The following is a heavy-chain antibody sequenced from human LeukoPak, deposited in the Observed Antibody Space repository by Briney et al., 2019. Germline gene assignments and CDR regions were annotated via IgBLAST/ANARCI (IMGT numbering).Heavy chain of an antibody. J-gene: IGHJ4*02. CDR1: GYTFTDYY. V-gene: IGHV1-2*02. Sequence: ASVKVSCKASGYTFTDYYMHWVRQAPGQGLEWMGWINPNSGATNYAQKFQGRVTMTRDTSISTAYMELSRLRSDDTGVYYCARESESSGWPDYWGQGTLVTVSS. D-gene: IGHD3-22*01. CDR2: INPNSGAT. CDR3: ARESESSGWPDY.